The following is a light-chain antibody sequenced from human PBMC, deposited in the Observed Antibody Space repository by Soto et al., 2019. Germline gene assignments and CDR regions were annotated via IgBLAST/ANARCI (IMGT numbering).Light chain of an antibody. CDR1: QHVSSN. Sequence: DIVMTQSPATLSVSPGGSATLSCRASQHVSSNFAWYRQKPGQAPTLVIYRASTRATGIPARFSGSGSGTEFTLTISSLQSEDFAVYYCQQYNNWPYTFGQGTKLEIK. V-gene: IGKV3-15*01. CDR3: QQYNNWPYT. CDR2: RAS. J-gene: IGKJ2*01.